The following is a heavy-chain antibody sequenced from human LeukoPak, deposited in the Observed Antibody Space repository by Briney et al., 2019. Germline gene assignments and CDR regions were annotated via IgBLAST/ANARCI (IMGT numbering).Heavy chain of an antibody. D-gene: IGHD2-15*01. J-gene: IGHJ4*02. CDR2: INGDGSTT. CDR1: GFTFSTNW. CDR3: CAVVAALPR. V-gene: IGHV3-74*01. Sequence: GGSLRLSCAASGFTFSTNWMHWVRQAPGKGPVWVSRINGDGSTTTYADSVKGRFTISRDNAKNALYLQMNSLRAEDTAVYYCCAVVAALPRWGQGALITVSS.